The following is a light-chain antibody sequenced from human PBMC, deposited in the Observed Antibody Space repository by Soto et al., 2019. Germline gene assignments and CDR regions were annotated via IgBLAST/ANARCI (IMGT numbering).Light chain of an antibody. V-gene: IGKV3-11*01. CDR2: DTS. Sequence: LTQSPAILSLSPGEKATLSCTASQSVDSYMAWYQQRPGQPPRLLIHDTSPRASGVPARFRGSGSGTDFTLTITGLEAEEFAVYFCQQRRNWVSFVPGTRV. CDR3: QQRRNWVS. CDR1: QSVDSY. J-gene: IGKJ3*01.